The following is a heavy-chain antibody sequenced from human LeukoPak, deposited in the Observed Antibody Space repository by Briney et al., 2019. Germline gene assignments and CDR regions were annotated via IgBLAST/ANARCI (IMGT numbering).Heavy chain of an antibody. J-gene: IGHJ4*02. CDR3: ARDTTYYYDSSGYYYVGYFDY. D-gene: IGHD3-22*01. CDR2: IYYSGST. V-gene: IGHV4-59*01. Sequence: SETLSLTCTVSGGSISSYYWSWVRQPPGKGLEWIGYIYYSGSTNYNPSLKSRVTISVDTSKNQFSLKLSSVTAADTAAYYCARDTTYYYDSSGYYYVGYFDYWGQGTLVTVSS. CDR1: GGSISSYY.